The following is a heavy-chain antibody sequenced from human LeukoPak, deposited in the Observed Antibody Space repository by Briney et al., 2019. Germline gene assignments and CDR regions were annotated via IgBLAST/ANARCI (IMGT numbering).Heavy chain of an antibody. CDR2: IYTTGTN. J-gene: IGHJ4*02. Sequence: SETLSLTCTVSGGSIRSYFWGWVRQPAGKGLEWIGRIYTTGTNFYNPSLKTRPTMSIDTSKNQFSLRLTSVVAAETAVYYCARQGYTASYYFLDYWSQGTLVTVSS. CDR1: GGSIRSYF. D-gene: IGHD1-26*01. CDR3: ARQGYTASYYFLDY. V-gene: IGHV4-4*07.